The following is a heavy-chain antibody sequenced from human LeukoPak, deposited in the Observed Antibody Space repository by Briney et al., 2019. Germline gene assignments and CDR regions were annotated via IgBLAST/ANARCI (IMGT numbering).Heavy chain of an antibody. D-gene: IGHD3-10*01. CDR3: ARVSGPGMNEYFHL. J-gene: IGHJ1*01. CDR1: GFTFSGAW. CDR2: INNDGTTT. V-gene: IGHV3-74*01. Sequence: GGSLRLSCAASGFTFSGAWLHWVRQAPGKGLVWVSRINNDGTTTKYADSVKGRFTISRDNAKNTLYLQMDSLRAEDTAVYYCARVSGPGMNEYFHLWGQGTLVTVSS.